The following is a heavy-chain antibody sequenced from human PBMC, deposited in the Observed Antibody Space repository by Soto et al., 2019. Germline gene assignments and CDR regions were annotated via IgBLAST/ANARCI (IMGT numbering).Heavy chain of an antibody. Sequence: QVQVQQWGAGLLKPSETLSLTCAVYGGSFSTYYWSWIRQPPGKGLEWIGVINQSGGTTYNPSLKSRVTISVDTSKNEFHLKLSSVTAADTAVYYCARGLSYDYGLGYWGQGTLVTVSS. D-gene: IGHD5-12*01. CDR3: ARGLSYDYGLGY. CDR1: GGSFSTYY. CDR2: INQSGGT. J-gene: IGHJ4*02. V-gene: IGHV4-34*01.